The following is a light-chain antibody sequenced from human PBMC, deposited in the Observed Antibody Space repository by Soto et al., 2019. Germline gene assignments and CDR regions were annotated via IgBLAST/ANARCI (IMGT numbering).Light chain of an antibody. CDR3: QQNYNPPQT. CDR2: TSS. CDR1: QDISNY. Sequence: DIQMTQSPSSLSASVGDRVTITCRASQDISNYLSWYQQKPGKVPKLLIYTSSTLQSGVPSRFSGSGSGTDFTITISSLQPEDVANYYCQQNYNPPQTFGQGTKVDIK. J-gene: IGKJ1*01. V-gene: IGKV1-27*01.